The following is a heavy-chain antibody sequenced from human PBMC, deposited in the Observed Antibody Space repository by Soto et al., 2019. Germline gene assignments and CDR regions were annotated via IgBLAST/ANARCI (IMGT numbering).Heavy chain of an antibody. J-gene: IGHJ4*02. CDR1: GGSISSGGYY. CDR2: IYYSGST. Sequence: SETLSLTCTVSGGSISSGGYYWSWIRQHPGKGLEWIGYIYYSGSTYYNPSLKSRVTISVDTSKNQFSLKLSSVTAADTAVYYCASLYYDFWSVSGPLHYFDYWGQGTVVTVSS. D-gene: IGHD3-3*01. V-gene: IGHV4-31*03. CDR3: ASLYYDFWSVSGPLHYFDY.